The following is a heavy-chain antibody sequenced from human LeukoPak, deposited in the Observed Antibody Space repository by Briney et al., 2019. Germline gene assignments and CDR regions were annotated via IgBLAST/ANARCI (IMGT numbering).Heavy chain of an antibody. Sequence: GGSLRLSCAASGFTFSSYAMSWVRQAPGKGLEWVSAISPSGNSRYYADSVKGRFTISRDNSRNTLYLQMNSLRAEDTAVYYCAKRKVEVPAADFDYWGKGTLVTVSS. J-gene: IGHJ4*02. V-gene: IGHV3-23*01. CDR2: ISPSGNSR. CDR1: GFTFSSYA. D-gene: IGHD2-2*01. CDR3: AKRKVEVPAADFDY.